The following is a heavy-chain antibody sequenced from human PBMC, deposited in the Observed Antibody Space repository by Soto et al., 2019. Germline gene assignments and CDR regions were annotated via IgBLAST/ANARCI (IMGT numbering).Heavy chain of an antibody. Sequence: EVQLVESGGGLIQPGGSLGLSCAASGFSVSSNYMSWVRQAPGKGLEWVSVIYSGGNTHYADSVKGRFTISRDNSKNTLYLQMNSLRAEDTAVYYCARDSTWIRYYHYGMDVWGQGTTVTVSS. CDR2: IYSGGNT. J-gene: IGHJ6*02. V-gene: IGHV3-53*01. CDR1: GFSVSSNY. D-gene: IGHD5-18*01. CDR3: ARDSTWIRYYHYGMDV.